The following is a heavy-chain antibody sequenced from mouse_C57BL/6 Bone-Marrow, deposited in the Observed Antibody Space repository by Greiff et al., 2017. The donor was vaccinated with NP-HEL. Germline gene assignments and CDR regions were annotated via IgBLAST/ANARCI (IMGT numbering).Heavy chain of an antibody. V-gene: IGHV15-2*01. CDR3: ARGEYYGSSAYAKDY. Sequence: QVQLQQSGSELRSPGSSVKLSCKDFDSAVFPISYMSLVRQPPGHRFEWIGGILPSIGRTIYGEKFEDNATLDADTLSNTAYLELNSLTSEDSAIYYCARGEYYGSSAYAKDYWGQGTTVTVSS. CDR1: DSAVFPISY. CDR2: ILPSIGRT. J-gene: IGHJ4*01. D-gene: IGHD1-1*01.